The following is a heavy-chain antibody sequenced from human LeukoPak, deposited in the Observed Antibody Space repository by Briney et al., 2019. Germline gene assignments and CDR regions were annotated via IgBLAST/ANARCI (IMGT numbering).Heavy chain of an antibody. CDR2: INPNSGGT. CDR3: ARRAYYYYYMDV. J-gene: IGHJ6*03. Sequence: ASVKVSCKASGYTFTGYYMHWVRQAPGQGLEWMGWINPNSGGTNYAQKFQGRVTMTRDTSISTAYMELSRLRSEDTAVYYCARRAYYYYYMDVWGKGTTVTISS. V-gene: IGHV1-2*02. CDR1: GYTFTGYY.